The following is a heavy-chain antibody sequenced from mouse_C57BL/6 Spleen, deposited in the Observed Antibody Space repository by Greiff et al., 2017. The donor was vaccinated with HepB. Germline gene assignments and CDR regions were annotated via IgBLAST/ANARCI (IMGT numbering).Heavy chain of an antibody. Sequence: QVQLKESGPGLVQPSQSLSITCTVSGFSLTSYGVHWVRQSPGKGLEWLGVIWSGGSTDYNAAFISRLSISKDNSKSQVFFKMNSLQADDTAIYYCARESPYYGNYGVYFDYWGQGTTLTVSS. J-gene: IGHJ2*01. V-gene: IGHV2-2*01. CDR2: IWSGGST. CDR1: GFSLTSYG. D-gene: IGHD2-10*01. CDR3: ARESPYYGNYGVYFDY.